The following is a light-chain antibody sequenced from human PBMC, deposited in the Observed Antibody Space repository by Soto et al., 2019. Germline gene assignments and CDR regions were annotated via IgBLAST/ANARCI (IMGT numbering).Light chain of an antibody. CDR3: QQYYSTALT. CDR2: LAS. Sequence: DIVMTQSPDSLAVSLGERATINCKSSQSVLYSSNNKNYLAWYQQKPGQPPKLLIYLASTRESGVPDRLSGRGSGTDFTLPISSLQAEDVAVYYCQQYYSTALTFGGGTKVEIK. V-gene: IGKV4-1*01. J-gene: IGKJ4*01. CDR1: QSVLYSSNNKNY.